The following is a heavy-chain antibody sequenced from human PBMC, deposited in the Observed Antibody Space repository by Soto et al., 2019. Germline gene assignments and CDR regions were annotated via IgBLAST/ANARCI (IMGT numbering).Heavy chain of an antibody. CDR2: IRSKAYGGTT. CDR1: GFTCGDYA. Sequence: PGGSLRLCCTASGFTCGDYAMSWFRQAPGKGLEWVGFIRSKAYGGTTEYAASVKGRFTISRDNSKNTLYLQMNSLRAEDTAVYYCARDRGYCSGGSCENIQGFDYWGQGTLVTVSS. CDR3: ARDRGYCSGGSCENIQGFDY. J-gene: IGHJ4*02. D-gene: IGHD2-15*01. V-gene: IGHV3-49*03.